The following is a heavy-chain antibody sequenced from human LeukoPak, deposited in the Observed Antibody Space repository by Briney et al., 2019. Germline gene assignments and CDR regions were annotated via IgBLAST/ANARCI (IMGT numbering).Heavy chain of an antibody. D-gene: IGHD1-1*01. V-gene: IGHV3-23*01. CDR2: ISGSGGST. Sequence: GGSLRLSCAASGFAFSSYAMSWVRQAPGKGLEWVSAISGSGGSTYYADSVKGRFTISRDNSKNTLYLQMNSLRAEDTAVYYCAKDPWYNWNDDWGYYFDYWGQGTLVTVSS. CDR3: AKDPWYNWNDDWGYYFDY. CDR1: GFAFSSYA. J-gene: IGHJ4*02.